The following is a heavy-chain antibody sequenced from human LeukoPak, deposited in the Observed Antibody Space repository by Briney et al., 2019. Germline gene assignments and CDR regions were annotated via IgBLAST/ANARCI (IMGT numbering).Heavy chain of an antibody. CDR3: ARGHYCSADICSGGDAFDI. D-gene: IGHD2-15*01. CDR2: IYTRGST. Sequence: PSDTLSLTCTVSGGSINNYYWIWIRQPAGKGLEWIGRIYTRGSTNYNPPLKSRVTMSVDTPTNQFSLKLSSVPAADTAVYYCARGHYCSADICSGGDAFDIWGQGKMVSVSS. V-gene: IGHV4-4*07. CDR1: GGSINNYY. J-gene: IGHJ3*02.